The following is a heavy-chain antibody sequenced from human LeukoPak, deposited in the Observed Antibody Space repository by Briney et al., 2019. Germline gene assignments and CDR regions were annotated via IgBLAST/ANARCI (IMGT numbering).Heavy chain of an antibody. CDR2: IYTSGST. CDR1: GGSISSYY. D-gene: IGHD2-2*01. V-gene: IGHV4-4*07. J-gene: IGHJ5*02. CDR3: ARDRWSNIVVVPAAKNWFDP. Sequence: PSETLSLTCTVSGGSISSYYWSWIRQPAGKGLEWIGRIYTSGSTNYNPSLKSRVTMSVDTSKNQFSLKLSSVTAADTAVYYCARDRWSNIVVVPAAKNWFDPWGQGTLVTVSS.